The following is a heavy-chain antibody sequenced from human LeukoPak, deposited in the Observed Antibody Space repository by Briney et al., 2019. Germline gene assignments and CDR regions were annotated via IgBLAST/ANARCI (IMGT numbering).Heavy chain of an antibody. V-gene: IGHV3-21*01. CDR2: ISSSSSYI. J-gene: IGHJ4*02. CDR3: ARGIAVAGSDY. D-gene: IGHD6-19*01. CDR1: GFTFSRYS. Sequence: PGGAPRLSCAASGFTFSRYSMNWVRQAPGKGVEGVSSISSSSSYIYYADSVKGRFTISRDNAKNSLYLQMNSLRAEDTAVYYYARGIAVAGSDYWGQGTLVTVSS.